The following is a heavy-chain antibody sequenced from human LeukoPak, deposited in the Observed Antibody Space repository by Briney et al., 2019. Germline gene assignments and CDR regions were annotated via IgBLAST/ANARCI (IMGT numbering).Heavy chain of an antibody. CDR1: GFTFSNYA. CDR2: ISGNVGYT. D-gene: IGHD2-15*01. V-gene: IGHV3-23*01. Sequence: PGGSLRLSCAASGFTFSNYAMSWVRQAPGKGLEWVSSISGNVGYTYNADSVKGRFTIYRDSSKNTLYMQLKSLRVEDTAVGYCSKGNNGCYDSWGQGTLVTVSS. J-gene: IGHJ4*02. CDR3: SKGNNGCYDS.